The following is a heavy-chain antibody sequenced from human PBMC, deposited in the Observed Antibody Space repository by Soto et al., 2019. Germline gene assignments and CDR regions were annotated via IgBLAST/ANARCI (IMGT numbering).Heavy chain of an antibody. Sequence: QITLNESGPTVVKPTETLTLTCTFSGFSLTTSGVGVGWVRQSPGKAPEWLAFIYWDDDKRYSTSLKSRLTITKDTSKYQVVLTMADVDPAKTATYYCAHRVLRAVFGLVTTTAIYFVYWGQETPVVVSS. CDR3: AHRVLRAVFGLVTTTAIYFVY. CDR1: GFSLTTSGVG. D-gene: IGHD3-3*01. J-gene: IGHJ4*02. CDR2: IYWDDDK. V-gene: IGHV2-5*02.